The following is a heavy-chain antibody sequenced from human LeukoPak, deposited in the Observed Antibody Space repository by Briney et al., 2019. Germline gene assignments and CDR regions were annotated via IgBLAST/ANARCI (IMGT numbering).Heavy chain of an antibody. CDR2: ISSSSSYI. V-gene: IGHV3-21*01. CDR1: GFIFSNYA. CDR3: ARDTLRAGRDYMDV. D-gene: IGHD1-14*01. J-gene: IGHJ6*03. Sequence: GGSLRLSCAASGFIFSNYAMSWDRQAPGKGLEWVSSISSSSSYIYYADSVKGRITISRDNAKNSLYLQMNSLRAEDTAGYYCARDTLRAGRDYMDVWGKGTTVTVSS.